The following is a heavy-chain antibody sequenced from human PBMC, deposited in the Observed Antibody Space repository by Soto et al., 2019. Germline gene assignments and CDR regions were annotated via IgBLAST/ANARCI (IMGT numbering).Heavy chain of an antibody. V-gene: IGHV2-5*02. D-gene: IGHD2-21*01. J-gene: IGHJ6*04. Sequence: QITLKESGPTLVKPTQTLTLTCNFSGFSLTTYGAGVGWIRQPPGKAPEWLALINWDDHKTFSSSLESRLTTTNDTYKNQVVLTMANMDPVDTATYYCTHKNHGPNSATCGRDCYMDVWGRGTTVTVSS. CDR2: INWDDHK. CDR1: GFSLTTYGAG. CDR3: THKNHGPNSATCGRDCYMDV.